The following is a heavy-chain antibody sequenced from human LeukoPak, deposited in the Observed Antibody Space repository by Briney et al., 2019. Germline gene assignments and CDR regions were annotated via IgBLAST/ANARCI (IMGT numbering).Heavy chain of an antibody. CDR3: ARAIAAAGTMGFDY. CDR2: INHSGST. J-gene: IGHJ4*02. CDR1: GGSFSGYY. V-gene: IGHV4-34*01. Sequence: SETLSLTCAVYGGSFSGYYWSWIRQPPGKGLEWIGEINHSGSTNYNPSLKSRVTISVDTSKNQFSLKLSSVTAADTAVYYCARAIAAAGTMGFDYWGQGTLVTVSS. D-gene: IGHD6-13*01.